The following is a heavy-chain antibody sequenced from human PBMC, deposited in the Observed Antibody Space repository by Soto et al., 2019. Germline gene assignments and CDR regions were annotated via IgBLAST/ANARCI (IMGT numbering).Heavy chain of an antibody. CDR2: IFPGDSDT. CDR3: ARNRGDSRGWYGGDY. D-gene: IGHD6-19*01. Sequence: GESLKISCKGSGYSFTSYWIAWVRQMPGKGLEWMGIIFPGDSDTRYSPSFQGLVTISVDKSISTAYLQWSSLKASDTAMYYCARNRGDSRGWYGGDYWGQGTLVTVSS. CDR1: GYSFTSYW. V-gene: IGHV5-51*01. J-gene: IGHJ4*02.